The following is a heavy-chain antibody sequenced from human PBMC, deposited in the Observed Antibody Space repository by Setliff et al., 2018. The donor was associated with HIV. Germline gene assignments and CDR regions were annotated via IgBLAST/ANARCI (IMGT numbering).Heavy chain of an antibody. CDR1: GYTFRDYF. CDR3: ATLWPCHSTACYLHEPPHEF. D-gene: IGHD3-16*02. V-gene: IGHV1-69-2*01. CDR2: IDPEDGDT. Sequence: GASVKVSCKASGYTFRDYFIHWVQQAPGKGPEWMGRIDPEDGDTIYAENFQGRVTITADTSTDTAYIELSRLRSEDTATYFCATLWPCHSTACYLHEPPHEFWGQGSPVTVSS. J-gene: IGHJ4*02.